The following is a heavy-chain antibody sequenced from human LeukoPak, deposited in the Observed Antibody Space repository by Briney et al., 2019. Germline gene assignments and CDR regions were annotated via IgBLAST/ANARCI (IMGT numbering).Heavy chain of an antibody. V-gene: IGHV3-30*18. J-gene: IGHJ6*03. CDR1: GFTFSSYG. CDR3: AKDLIVVVPAAMGRDYYYYYYMDV. CDR2: ISYDGSNK. D-gene: IGHD2-2*01. Sequence: PGGSLRLSCAASGFTFSSYGMHWVRQAPGKGLEWVAVISYDGSNKYYADSVKGRFTISRDNSKNTLYLQMNSLRAEDTAVYYCAKDLIVVVPAAMGRDYYYYYYMDVWGKGTTVTVSS.